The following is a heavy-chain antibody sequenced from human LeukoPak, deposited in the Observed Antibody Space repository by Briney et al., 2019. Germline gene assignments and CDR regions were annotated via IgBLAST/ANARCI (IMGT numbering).Heavy chain of an antibody. Sequence: GGSLRLSCAASGFTFSTYSMNWVRQAPGKGLEWVSYISSSSSTIYYADSVKGRFTISRDNAKYSLYLQMNSLRVEDTALYYCARGPLAPLFDYWGQGTLVTVSS. J-gene: IGHJ4*02. CDR2: ISSSSSTI. V-gene: IGHV3-48*04. CDR3: ARGPLAPLFDY. CDR1: GFTFSTYS.